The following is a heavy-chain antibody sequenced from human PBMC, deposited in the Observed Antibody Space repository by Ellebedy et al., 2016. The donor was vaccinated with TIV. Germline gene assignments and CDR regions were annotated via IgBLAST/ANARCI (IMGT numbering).Heavy chain of an antibody. V-gene: IGHV4-39*07. Sequence: MPSETLSLTCTVSDASISSNGHYWGWIRQPPGKGLEWIGTFCHNGSTYYSPSLKSRVTIAVDTSKKQISLKLSSVTAADTAVYYCARSSGWDRFDYWGQGTLVTVSS. J-gene: IGHJ4*02. CDR3: ARSSGWDRFDY. CDR1: DASISSNGHY. D-gene: IGHD6-19*01. CDR2: FCHNGST.